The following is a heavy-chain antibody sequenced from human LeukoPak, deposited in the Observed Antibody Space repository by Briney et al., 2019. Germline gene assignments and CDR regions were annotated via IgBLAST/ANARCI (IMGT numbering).Heavy chain of an antibody. V-gene: IGHV3-23*01. Sequence: GGSLRLFCAASGFPSSKYPMLCVPAATGGGLEGVAYISGSGDGTYYADSVTGRFTISRDNSKNTLYLQMNSLTAEDTAVFFCAKSDCSDAGCYLLDYWGQGTLVTVSS. CDR3: AKSDCSDAGCYLLDY. J-gene: IGHJ4*02. CDR2: ISGSGDGT. CDR1: GFPSSKYP. D-gene: IGHD2-15*01.